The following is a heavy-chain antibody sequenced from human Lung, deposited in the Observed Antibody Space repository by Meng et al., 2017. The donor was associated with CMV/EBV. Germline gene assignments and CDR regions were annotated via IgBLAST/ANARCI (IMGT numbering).Heavy chain of an antibody. D-gene: IGHD6-6*01. CDR3: AREYGSSSAFDY. CDR2: ISFDGGTR. V-gene: IGHV3-30*14. Sequence: LXLTXAASGFTFSRYAFHWVRQAPGKGLEWVAVISFDGGTRYYADSVKGRFTISRDRSRNSLYLQLNSLRPEDTAVYYCAREYGSSSAFDYWGQGTLVTVSS. J-gene: IGHJ4*02. CDR1: GFTFSRYA.